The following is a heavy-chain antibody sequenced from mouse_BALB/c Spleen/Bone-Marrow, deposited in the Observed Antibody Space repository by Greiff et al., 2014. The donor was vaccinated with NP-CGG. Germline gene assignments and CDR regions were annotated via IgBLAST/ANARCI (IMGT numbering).Heavy chain of an antibody. D-gene: IGHD1-2*01. CDR1: GFSLTSYG. CDR3: ARSTTATGAMDY. V-gene: IGHV2-9*02. Sequence: VMLVESGPGLVAPSQSLSISCTVSGFSLTSYGVHWVRQPPGKGLEWLGVIWADGSTNYNSALMSRLSISKDNSKSQVFLKMNSLQTDDTAMYYCARSTTATGAMDYWGQGTSVTVSS. J-gene: IGHJ4*01. CDR2: IWADGST.